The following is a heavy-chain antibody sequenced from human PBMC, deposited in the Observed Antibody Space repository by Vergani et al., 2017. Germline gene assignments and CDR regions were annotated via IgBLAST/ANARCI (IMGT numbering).Heavy chain of an antibody. CDR3: VKDNDYDADGPFDL. V-gene: IGHV3-9*01. CDR1: GFTFQAFA. D-gene: IGHD3-16*01. CDR2: IDRNYGVK. J-gene: IGHJ2*01. Sequence: VQLVESGGGLVKPGGSLRLSCAASGFTFQAFAFHWVRQVSGRGLEWVSGIDRNYGVKNGNSFEGRFSISRDNAKKAVFLQMNNLRHEDTALYFCVKDNDYDADGPFDLWCRGTLVTVSS.